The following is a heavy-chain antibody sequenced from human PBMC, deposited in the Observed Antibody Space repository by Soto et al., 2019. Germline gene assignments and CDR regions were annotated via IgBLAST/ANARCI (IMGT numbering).Heavy chain of an antibody. CDR1: GFSLTTSEVG. V-gene: IGHV2-5*02. D-gene: IGHD2-15*01. Sequence: QITLKESGPTLVNPTQTLTLTCIFSGFSLTTSEVGVAWIRQSPGKALEWLALMYWDGDKRYSPFLKSRLTITKYTSNNQVVLTMTNMDPVDTGTYYCAHKGGRGAGMDVWGQGTTVTVSS. CDR3: AHKGGRGAGMDV. CDR2: MYWDGDK. J-gene: IGHJ6*02.